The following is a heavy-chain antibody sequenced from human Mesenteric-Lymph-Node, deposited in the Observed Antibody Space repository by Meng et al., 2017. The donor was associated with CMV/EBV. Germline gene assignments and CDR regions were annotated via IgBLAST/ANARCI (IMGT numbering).Heavy chain of an antibody. D-gene: IGHD3-16*01. J-gene: IGHJ4*02. CDR2: INPNTGGT. V-gene: IGHV1-2*02. CDR3: ARDLPNHYFSLDY. CDR1: GYTFTGYY. Sequence: ASVKVSCKASGYTFTGYYIHWVRQAPGQGLEWMGWINPNTGGTNYAQKFEGSVTMTRDTSICTAYMELNWLRSDDTAVYYCARDLPNHYFSLDYWGQGTLVTVSS.